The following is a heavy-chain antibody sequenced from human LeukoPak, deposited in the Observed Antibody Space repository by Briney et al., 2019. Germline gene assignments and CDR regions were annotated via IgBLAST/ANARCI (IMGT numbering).Heavy chain of an antibody. J-gene: IGHJ6*03. CDR3: ARLSDCSSTSCYPQVYYYYMDV. Sequence: SETLSLTCIVSGGSISRYHWSWLRQPPGKGLEWIGYVYSSGSTTYDPSLKSRVTISLDTSKNQFSLKLSSVTAADTAVYYCARLSDCSSTSCYPQVYYYYMDVWGKGTTVTVSS. CDR1: GGSISRYH. CDR2: VYSSGST. V-gene: IGHV4-4*09. D-gene: IGHD2-2*01.